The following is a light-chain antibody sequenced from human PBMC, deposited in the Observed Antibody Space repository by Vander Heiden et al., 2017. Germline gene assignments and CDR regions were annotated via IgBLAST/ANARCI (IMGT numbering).Light chain of an antibody. J-gene: IGLJ3*02. Sequence: QYALTQPASVSGSPGQSITISCTGTSSDVGSYNLVSWYQPHPGQAPKRCIYEGSKRPSGVSNLFSCSKSGNKASLPISGLQAEDDADDSCSSYAGSSTVFGGGTKLTVL. V-gene: IGLV2-23*01. CDR2: EGS. CDR3: SSYAGSSTV. CDR1: SSDVGSYNL.